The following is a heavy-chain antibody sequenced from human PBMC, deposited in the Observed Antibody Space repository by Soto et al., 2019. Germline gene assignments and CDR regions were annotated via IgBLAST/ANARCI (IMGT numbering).Heavy chain of an antibody. V-gene: IGHV4-59*01. CDR2: IYYSGST. Sequence: KPSETLSLTCTVSGGSISSYYWSWIRQPPGKGLEWIGYIYYSGSTNYNPSLKSRVTISVDTSKNQFSLKLSSVTAADTAVYYCARSGTKKRTGYSSGWFNFDYWGQGTLVTVSS. J-gene: IGHJ4*02. CDR1: GGSISSYY. D-gene: IGHD6-19*01. CDR3: ARSGTKKRTGYSSGWFNFDY.